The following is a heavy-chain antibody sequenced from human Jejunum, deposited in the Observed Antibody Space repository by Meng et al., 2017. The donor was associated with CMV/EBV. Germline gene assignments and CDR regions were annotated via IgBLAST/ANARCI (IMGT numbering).Heavy chain of an antibody. V-gene: IGHV3-23*01. Sequence: TFGSYAMNWVRQAPGKGLQWVSTVSGGGGATDYADSVNGRFTISRDNSGNTLSLQMNTLRAEDTAVYYCARAPRYSYDLSVTLSFDSWGQGTLVTVSS. J-gene: IGHJ4*02. CDR1: TFGSYA. D-gene: IGHD3-22*01. CDR3: ARAPRYSYDLSVTLSFDS. CDR2: VSGGGGAT.